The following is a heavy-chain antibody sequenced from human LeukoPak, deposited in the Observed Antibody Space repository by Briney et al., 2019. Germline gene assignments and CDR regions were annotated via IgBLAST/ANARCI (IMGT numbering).Heavy chain of an antibody. CDR1: GFAFSSYG. J-gene: IGHJ6*02. D-gene: IGHD6-19*01. CDR3: ARDLGIAVAGKYSGMDV. CDR2: IWYDGSNK. V-gene: IGHV3-33*01. Sequence: GGSLRLSCAASGFAFSSYGMHWVRQAPGKGLEWVAVIWYDGSNKYYADSMKGRFTISRDNSKNTLYLQMNSLRAEDTAVYYCARDLGIAVAGKYSGMDVWGQGTTVTVSS.